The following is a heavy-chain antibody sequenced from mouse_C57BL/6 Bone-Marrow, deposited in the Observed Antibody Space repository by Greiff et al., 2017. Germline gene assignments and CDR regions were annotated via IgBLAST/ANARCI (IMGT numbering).Heavy chain of an antibody. CDR2: ISSGSSTI. CDR3: AGGHQRDYCDY. J-gene: IGHJ2*01. CDR1: GFTFSDYG. V-gene: IGHV5-17*01. Sequence: EVKLVESGGGLVKPGGSLKLSCAASGFTFSDYGMHWVRQAPEKGLEWVAYISSGSSTIYYADTVKGRFTISRDNAKNTLFLQMTSLRSEDTAMNYCAGGHQRDYCDYWGQGTTLTVSS.